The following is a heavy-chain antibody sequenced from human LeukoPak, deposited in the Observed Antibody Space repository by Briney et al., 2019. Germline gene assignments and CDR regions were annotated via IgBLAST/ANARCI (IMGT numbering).Heavy chain of an antibody. V-gene: IGHV3-7*01. Sequence: GGSLRLSCAASGFTFSRNWMSWVRQAPGKGLEWVANIKEDGGEKFYVDSVKGRFTISSDNAKNSLYLQMNSLGAEDTAVYYCARGRYCSGNACSFFDYWGQGTLVTVSS. J-gene: IGHJ4*02. CDR3: ARGRYCSGNACSFFDY. CDR2: IKEDGGEK. D-gene: IGHD2-15*01. CDR1: GFTFSRNW.